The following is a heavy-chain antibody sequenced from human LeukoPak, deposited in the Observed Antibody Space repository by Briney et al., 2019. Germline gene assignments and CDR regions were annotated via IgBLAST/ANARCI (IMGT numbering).Heavy chain of an antibody. CDR1: GFIFSRAW. Sequence: GGSLRLSCAASGFIFSRAWMSWVRQAPGKGLEWIGFIRTKADGGTTEYAASMKPRFTISRDDSKSIAYLQVDSLRTGDTAVYFCTRVQDRTIAYFDHWGQGALVTVSS. J-gene: IGHJ4*02. V-gene: IGHV3-49*04. CDR2: IRTKADGGTT. CDR3: TRVQDRTIAYFDH. D-gene: IGHD1-7*01.